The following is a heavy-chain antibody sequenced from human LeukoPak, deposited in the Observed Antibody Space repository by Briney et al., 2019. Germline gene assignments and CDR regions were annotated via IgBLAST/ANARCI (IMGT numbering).Heavy chain of an antibody. Sequence: GGSLRLSCAASGFTFSSYWMSWVRQAPGKGLEWVANIKQDGSEKYYVDSVKGRFTISRDNSKNTLYLQMNSLRAEDTAVYYCAKDRLGAILYFDDWGQGTLLTVSS. CDR2: IKQDGSEK. CDR3: AKDRLGAILYFDD. J-gene: IGHJ4*02. V-gene: IGHV3-7*03. CDR1: GFTFSSYW. D-gene: IGHD1-26*01.